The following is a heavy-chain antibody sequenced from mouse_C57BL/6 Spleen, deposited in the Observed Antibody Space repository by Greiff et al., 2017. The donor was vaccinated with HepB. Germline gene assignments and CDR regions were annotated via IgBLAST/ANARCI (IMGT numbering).Heavy chain of an antibody. D-gene: IGHD2-4*01. CDR3: ARSGVYDYVWYVDV. CDR2: INPSNGGT. CDR1: GYTFTSYW. J-gene: IGHJ1*03. Sequence: QVQLQQPGTELVKPGASVKLSCKASGYTFTSYWMHWVKQRPGQGLEWIGNINPSNGGTNYNEKFKSKATLTVDKSSSTAYMQLSSLTSEDSAVYYCARSGVYDYVWYVDVWGTGTTVTVSS. V-gene: IGHV1-53*01.